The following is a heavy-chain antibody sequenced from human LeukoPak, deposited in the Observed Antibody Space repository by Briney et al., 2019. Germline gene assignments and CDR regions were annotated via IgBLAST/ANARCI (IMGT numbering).Heavy chain of an antibody. CDR1: GGSIRSTTYY. CDR3: ARDQIVVVPAAMGPYMDV. D-gene: IGHD2-2*01. CDR2: IYYSGNT. Sequence: SETLSLTCSVSGGSIRSTTYYWGWIRQPPGKGLEWIGSIYYSGNTYYSPSLMSRVTISVDTSKKQFSLKLSSVTAADTAVYYCARDQIVVVPAAMGPYMDVWGKGTTVTISS. J-gene: IGHJ6*03. V-gene: IGHV4-39*07.